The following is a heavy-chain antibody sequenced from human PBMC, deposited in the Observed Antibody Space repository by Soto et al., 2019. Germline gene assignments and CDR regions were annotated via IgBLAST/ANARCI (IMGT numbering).Heavy chain of an antibody. CDR3: ARSIVVVTALDY. V-gene: IGHV1-3*05. CDR1: GYTFTSYA. D-gene: IGHD2-21*02. J-gene: IGHJ4*02. CDR2: INAGNGNT. Sequence: QVQLVQSGAEEKKPGASVKVSCKASGYTFTSYAMHWVRQAPGQRLEWMGWINAGNGNTKYSQKLPGRVTITRDTSASTAYMELSSLRSEDTAVYYCARSIVVVTALDYWGQGTLVTVSS.